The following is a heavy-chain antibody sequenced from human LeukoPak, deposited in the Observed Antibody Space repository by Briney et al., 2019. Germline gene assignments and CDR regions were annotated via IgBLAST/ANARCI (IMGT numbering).Heavy chain of an antibody. CDR2: ISGSGGST. D-gene: IGHD3-10*01. Sequence: GGSLRLSCAASGFTFSSYAMSWVRQAPGKGLEWVSAISGSGGSTYYADSVKGRFTISRDNSKTTLYLQMNSLRAEDTAVYYCARDLAASMVRGAYDYWGQGTLVTVSS. CDR3: ARDLAASMVRGAYDY. CDR1: GFTFSSYA. J-gene: IGHJ4*02. V-gene: IGHV3-23*01.